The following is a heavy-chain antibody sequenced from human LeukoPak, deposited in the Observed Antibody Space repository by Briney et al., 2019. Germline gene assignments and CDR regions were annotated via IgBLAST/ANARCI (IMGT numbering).Heavy chain of an antibody. Sequence: PGGSLRLSCAASGFTFSSYAITWVRQAPGKGLEWVSAVSSNGAKTYYADSVKGRFTISRDNYKNMVFLQMNSLRAEDTAVYYCAKTIQPYGNFDYWGQGTLVTVSS. CDR2: VSSNGAKT. J-gene: IGHJ4*02. V-gene: IGHV3-23*01. D-gene: IGHD2/OR15-2a*01. CDR3: AKTIQPYGNFDY. CDR1: GFTFSSYA.